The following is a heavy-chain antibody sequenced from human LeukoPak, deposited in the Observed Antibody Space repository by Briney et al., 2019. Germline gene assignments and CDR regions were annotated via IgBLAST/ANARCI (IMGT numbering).Heavy chain of an antibody. D-gene: IGHD3-3*01. CDR1: GGSISSYY. J-gene: IGHJ4*02. CDR3: ARVGSYYDFWSGYYPPGGFDY. V-gene: IGHV4-4*07. Sequence: PSETLSLTCTVSGGSISSYYWSWIRQPAGKGLEWIGRIYTSGSTNYNPSLKSRVTMSVDTSKNQFSLKLNSVTAADTAVYYCARVGSYYDFWSGYYPPGGFDYWGQGTLVTVSS. CDR2: IYTSGST.